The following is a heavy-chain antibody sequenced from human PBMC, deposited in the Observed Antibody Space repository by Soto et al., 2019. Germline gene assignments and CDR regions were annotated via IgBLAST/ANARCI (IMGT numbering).Heavy chain of an antibody. CDR3: AKDLQSYGDYDYYCYGMDV. CDR2: ISYDGTNK. J-gene: IGHJ6*02. CDR1: GFTFSTYG. V-gene: IGHV3-30*18. D-gene: IGHD4-17*01. Sequence: QVQLVESGGGEVQPGRSLTISCAASGFTFSTYGMHWVRQTPGKGLERVAVISYDGTNKFYSDSVKGRFTISRDNFKNTRTLQMNSLRADDTAVYSCAKDLQSYGDYDYYCYGMDVWGLGTRVTVSS.